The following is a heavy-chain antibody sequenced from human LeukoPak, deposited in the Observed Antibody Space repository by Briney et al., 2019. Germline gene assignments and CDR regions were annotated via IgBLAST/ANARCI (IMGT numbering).Heavy chain of an antibody. CDR1: GGTFSSYA. J-gene: IGHJ4*02. D-gene: IGHD3-22*01. CDR3: ARGGYYYDSSGYSHLPDY. CDR2: IIPIVGTT. Sequence: SVKVSCKASGGTFSSYAFSWVRQAPGQGLEWMGGIIPIVGTTNYAQMFQGRVTITADESTSTAYMELSSLRSGDTAVYYCARGGYYYDSSGYSHLPDYWGQGTLVTVSA. V-gene: IGHV1-69*13.